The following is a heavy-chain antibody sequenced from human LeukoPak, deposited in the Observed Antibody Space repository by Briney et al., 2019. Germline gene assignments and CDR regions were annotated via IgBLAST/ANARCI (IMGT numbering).Heavy chain of an antibody. CDR3: ARARSGYDAFDI. CDR1: GGSFSDYQ. Sequence: SETLSLTCAVSGGSFSDYQWNWIRQSPGKGLEWIGYIYYSGSTNYNPSLKSRVTISVDTSKNQFPLKLSSVTAADTAVYYCARARSGYDAFDIWGQGTMVTVSS. J-gene: IGHJ3*02. V-gene: IGHV4-59*01. CDR2: IYYSGST. D-gene: IGHD3-22*01.